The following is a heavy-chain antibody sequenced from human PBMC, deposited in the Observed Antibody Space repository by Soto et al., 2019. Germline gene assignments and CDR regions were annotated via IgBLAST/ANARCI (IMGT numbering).Heavy chain of an antibody. CDR3: TRVDAPDDRVFDI. CDR1: GFSISGSG. D-gene: IGHD3-3*01. CDR2: IRDRTNGYAT. V-gene: IGHV3-73*01. Sequence: EVQLVESGGGLVQPGGSLRLSCAASGFSISGSGIHWVRQASGKGLEWVARIRDRTNGYATGYAASVQGRFSISRDDSKNTAFLQMNSLNTEDTAVYYCTRVDAPDDRVFDIWGQGTMVTVSS. J-gene: IGHJ3*02.